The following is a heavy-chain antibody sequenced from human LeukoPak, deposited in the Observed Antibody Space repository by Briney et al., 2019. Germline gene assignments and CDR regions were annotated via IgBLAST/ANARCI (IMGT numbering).Heavy chain of an antibody. Sequence: PGGSLRLSCAASGFTFSSYAMHWVRQAPGKGLEWVAVISYDGSNKYYADSVKGRFTISRDNSKSTLYLQMNSLRAEDTAVYYCARADERTRGAFDIWGQGTMVTVSS. CDR3: ARADERTRGAFDI. D-gene: IGHD1-7*01. V-gene: IGHV3-30*04. CDR1: GFTFSSYA. CDR2: ISYDGSNK. J-gene: IGHJ3*02.